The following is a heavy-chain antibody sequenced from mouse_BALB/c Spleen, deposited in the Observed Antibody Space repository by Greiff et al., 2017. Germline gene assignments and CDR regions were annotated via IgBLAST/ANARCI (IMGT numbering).Heavy chain of an antibody. D-gene: IGHD1-1*01. CDR3: AGGEAHLSAVVRGWYFDD. V-gene: IGHV14-1*02. Sequence: VQLQQSGAELVRPGALVKLSCKASGFNINDYYMHWVKQRPEQGLEWIGWIDPENGNTIYDPKFQGKASITADTSSNTAYLQLSSLTSEDTAVYYCAGGEAHLSAVVRGWYFDDWGAGTTVTVSS. J-gene: IGHJ1*01. CDR2: IDPENGNT. CDR1: GFNINDYY.